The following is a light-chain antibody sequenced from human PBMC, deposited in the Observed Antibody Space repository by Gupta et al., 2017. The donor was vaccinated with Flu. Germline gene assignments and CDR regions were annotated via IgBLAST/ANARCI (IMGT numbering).Light chain of an antibody. CDR1: SSDVGGYNY. J-gene: IGLJ2*01. Sequence: SSDVGGYNYVSWYQQHPGKAPKLLISNVTKRPSGVPDRFSGSKSGNTASLTISGLQAEDEADYYCCSYAGTYTYVFGGGTKLTVL. CDR2: NVT. V-gene: IGLV2-11*03. CDR3: CSYAGTYTYV.